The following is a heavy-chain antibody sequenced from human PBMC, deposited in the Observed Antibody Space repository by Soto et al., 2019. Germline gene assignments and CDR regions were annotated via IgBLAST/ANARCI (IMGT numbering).Heavy chain of an antibody. D-gene: IGHD3-10*01. CDR2: ISSSSSYI. Sequence: GGSLRLSCTGSGFTFSSSTMTWVRQGPGRGLEWVSSISSSSSYIYFADSLKGRFTISRDNAKNSLYLQMNSLRAEDTAVYYCARDIGEMSAVWGQGTQVTVSS. J-gene: IGHJ4*02. CDR3: ARDIGEMSAV. CDR1: GFTFSSST. V-gene: IGHV3-21*06.